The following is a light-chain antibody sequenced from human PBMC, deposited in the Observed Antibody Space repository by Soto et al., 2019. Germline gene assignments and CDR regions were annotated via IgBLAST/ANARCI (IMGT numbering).Light chain of an antibody. CDR1: SSNIGSNT. V-gene: IGLV1-44*01. CDR3: AAWDDSLNAYV. J-gene: IGLJ1*01. Sequence: QSVLTQPPSASGTPGQRVTISCSGSSSNIGSNTVNWYQHLPGTAPKLLIYVNSHRPSGVPDRISGSKSGTSASLAISGLQSEDGADFYCAAWDDSLNAYVFGTGTKVTVL. CDR2: VNS.